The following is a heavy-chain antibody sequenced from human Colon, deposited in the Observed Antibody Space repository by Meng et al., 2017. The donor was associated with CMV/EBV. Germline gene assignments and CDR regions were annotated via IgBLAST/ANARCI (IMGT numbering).Heavy chain of an antibody. J-gene: IGHJ4*02. D-gene: IGHD3-22*01. Sequence: SGLTFSAYAMSGVRQAPGKGLEWVSSISGTGGNTYYADSVKGRFTISRDDSHNTLFLHMNSLRAEDTAVYYCAKADYYDGSGYYFDYWGQGTLVTVSS. V-gene: IGHV3-23*01. CDR3: AKADYYDGSGYYFDY. CDR1: GLTFSAYA. CDR2: ISGTGGNT.